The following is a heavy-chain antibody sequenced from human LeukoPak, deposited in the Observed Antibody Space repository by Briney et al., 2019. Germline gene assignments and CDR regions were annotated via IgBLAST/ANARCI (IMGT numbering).Heavy chain of an antibody. CDR3: AGDRNYYYYMDV. Sequence: GGSLRLSCAASGFTFSSYSMNWVRQAPGKGLEWVSSISSSSSYIYYADSVKGRFTISRDNAKNSLYLQMNSLRAEDTAVYYCAGDRNYYYYMDVWGKGTTVTVSS. CDR1: GFTFSSYS. CDR2: ISSSSSYI. V-gene: IGHV3-21*01. J-gene: IGHJ6*03.